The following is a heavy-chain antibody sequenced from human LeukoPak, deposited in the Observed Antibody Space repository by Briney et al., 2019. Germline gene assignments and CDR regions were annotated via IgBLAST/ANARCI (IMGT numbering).Heavy chain of an antibody. D-gene: IGHD1-26*01. J-gene: IGHJ4*02. CDR2: IKEDGTEK. Sequence: GGSLRLSCAASGFTFNSHWMSWVRQAPGKGLEWVANIKEDGTEKFYVDSVKGRFTVSRDNARASVFLQMNSLRAEDTAVYYCTRDDPRVGSTETDWGQGTLVTVSS. CDR1: GFTFNSHW. V-gene: IGHV3-7*01. CDR3: TRDDPRVGSTETD.